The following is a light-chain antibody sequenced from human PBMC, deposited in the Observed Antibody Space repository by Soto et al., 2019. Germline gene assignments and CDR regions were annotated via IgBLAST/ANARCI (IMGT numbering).Light chain of an antibody. CDR2: DVT. CDR1: SSDVGGYDH. J-gene: IGLJ3*02. Sequence: HSALTKPASVSGSPGQSITISCTGTSSDVGGYDHVSWYQQHPGKAPKLIIYDVTVRPSGISPRFSGSKSDNTASLAVSGLQPEDEADYYCSSYTNKDTLLFGGGTKVTVL. CDR3: SSYTNKDTLL. V-gene: IGLV2-14*03.